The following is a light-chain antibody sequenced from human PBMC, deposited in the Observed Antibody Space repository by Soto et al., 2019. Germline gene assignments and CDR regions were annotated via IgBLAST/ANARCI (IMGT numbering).Light chain of an antibody. CDR2: GAS. CDR1: QSVSSCY. Sequence: EIVLTQSPGTLSLSPGERATLSCRASQSVSSCYLAWYQQKPGQAPRLLIYGASSRATGIPDRFSGSGSGTDFTLTISRLEPEDFAVYYCQQYGSSAVTFGQGTKVEIK. V-gene: IGKV3-20*01. CDR3: QQYGSSAVT. J-gene: IGKJ1*01.